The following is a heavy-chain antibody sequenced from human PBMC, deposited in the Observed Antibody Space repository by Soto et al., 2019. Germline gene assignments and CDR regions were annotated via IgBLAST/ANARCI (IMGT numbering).Heavy chain of an antibody. Sequence: GGSLRLSCTASGFTFGDYAMSWVRQAPGKGLEWVGFIRSKAYGGTTEYAASVKGRFTISRDDSKSIAYLQMNSLKTEETAVYYCNRVANHDSSGPDAFDIWGQGTMVTVSS. CDR1: GFTFGDYA. D-gene: IGHD3-22*01. J-gene: IGHJ3*02. CDR2: IRSKAYGGTT. V-gene: IGHV3-49*04. CDR3: NRVANHDSSGPDAFDI.